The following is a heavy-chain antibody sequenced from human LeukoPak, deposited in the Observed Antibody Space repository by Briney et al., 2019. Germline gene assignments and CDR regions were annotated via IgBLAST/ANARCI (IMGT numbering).Heavy chain of an antibody. CDR2: IYYSGST. J-gene: IGHJ4*02. CDR3: ARSYYYDSSGIPGFDY. V-gene: IGHV4-59*01. D-gene: IGHD3-22*01. CDR1: GGSISSYY. Sequence: SETLSLNCTVSGGSISSYYWSWIRQPQGKGLEWIGYIYYSGSTNYNPSLKCRVTISVDTSKNQFSLKLSSVTAADTAVYYCARSYYYDSSGIPGFDYWGQGTLVTVSS.